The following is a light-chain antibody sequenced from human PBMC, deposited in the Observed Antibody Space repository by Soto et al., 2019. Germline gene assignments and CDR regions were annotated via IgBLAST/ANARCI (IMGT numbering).Light chain of an antibody. CDR1: QSVSSSY. Sequence: SVLTQSPGTLSLSHGERATLSCRASQSVSSSYLAWYQQKPGQAPRLLIYAAYSRATGVPDRFSGSGPGTDFTLTSSSLEPEDFAVYYWQPRSHLVTFCQGTRLEIK. CDR3: QPRSHLVT. V-gene: IGKV3D-20*02. J-gene: IGKJ5*01. CDR2: AAY.